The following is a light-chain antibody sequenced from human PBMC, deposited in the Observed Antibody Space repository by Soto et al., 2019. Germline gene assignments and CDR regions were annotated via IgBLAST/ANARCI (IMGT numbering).Light chain of an antibody. V-gene: IGKV1-39*01. CDR1: QSISSY. Sequence: DIQLTQSPSSVTASAGDSVTITCRASQSISSYLNWYQQKPGKAPNLLIYSASSLRTGVPSRFSGRLSGTDFTLTISSLQPEDFAVYYCQQYNNWFSITFGQGTRLEIK. CDR2: SAS. CDR3: QQYNNWFSIT. J-gene: IGKJ5*01.